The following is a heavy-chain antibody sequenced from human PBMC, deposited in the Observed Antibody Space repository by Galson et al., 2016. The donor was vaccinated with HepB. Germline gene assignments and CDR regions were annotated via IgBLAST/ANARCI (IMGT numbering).Heavy chain of an antibody. CDR1: AGTFSNYA. Sequence: SVKVSCKASAGTFSNYAITWVRQAPEQGLEWMGGIIPVFGAANYAQRFQGGVTIVADESTSTAYMELSSLRSEDTAVYYCASGSYYYDSRLYYFNYWGQGTLVTVSS. V-gene: IGHV1-69*13. CDR3: ASGSYYYDSRLYYFNY. J-gene: IGHJ4*02. D-gene: IGHD3-22*01. CDR2: IIPVFGAA.